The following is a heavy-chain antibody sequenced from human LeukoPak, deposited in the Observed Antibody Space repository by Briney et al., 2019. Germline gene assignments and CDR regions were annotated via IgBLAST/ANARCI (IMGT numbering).Heavy chain of an antibody. J-gene: IGHJ2*01. V-gene: IGHV4-39*01. D-gene: IGHD2-2*01. CDR1: GGSLSSYY. CDR2: VHYSGST. CDR3: ARHGGDLGYCTSSTCYDDWYFDL. Sequence: SETLSLTCTVSGGSLSSYYWGWIRQPPGKGLEWIGSVHYSGSTHYKPSLKSRVTISVDTSKNHLSLKLTSVTAADTAVYYCARHGGDLGYCTSSTCYDDWYFDLWGRGTLVTVSS.